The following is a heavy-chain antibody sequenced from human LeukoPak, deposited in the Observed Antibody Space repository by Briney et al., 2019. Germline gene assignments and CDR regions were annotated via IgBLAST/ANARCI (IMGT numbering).Heavy chain of an antibody. CDR1: GFTFSNSE. CDR2: ISSSGSTI. CDR3: ARDIYSSTWYAFDY. J-gene: IGHJ4*02. D-gene: IGHD6-13*01. Sequence: GGSLRLSCAASGFTFSNSEMNWVRQAPGEGLEWVSYISSSGSTIYYADSVKGRFTISRDNAKNSLFLQMNSLRAEDAAVYYCARDIYSSTWYAFDYWGQGTLVTVSS. V-gene: IGHV3-48*03.